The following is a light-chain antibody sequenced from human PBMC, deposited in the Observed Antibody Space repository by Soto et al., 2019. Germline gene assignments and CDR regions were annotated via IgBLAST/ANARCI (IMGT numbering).Light chain of an antibody. CDR3: QQRSNWPPIT. J-gene: IGKJ5*01. CDR2: DAS. Sequence: EIVLTQSPATLSLSPGEIATLSCRSSQTIGTNYIAWYQQKPGQAPRLLIYDASNRATGIPARFSGSGSGTDFTLTISSLEPEDFAVYYCQQRSNWPPITFGQGTRLEIK. CDR1: QTIGTN. V-gene: IGKV3-11*01.